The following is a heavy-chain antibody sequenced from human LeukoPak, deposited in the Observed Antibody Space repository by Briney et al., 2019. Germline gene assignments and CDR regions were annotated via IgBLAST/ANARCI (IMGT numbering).Heavy chain of an antibody. CDR1: GFTFSSYS. CDR2: ISSSTSYI. J-gene: IGHJ4*02. V-gene: IGHV3-21*01. Sequence: SGGSLRLSCAASGFTFSSYSMNWIRQAPGRGLEWVSSISSSTSYIYYADSEKGRFTISKDNAKNSLYLQMNSLRAEDTAVYYCARAGGSTVSHSDYWGQGTLVTVSS. CDR3: ARAGGSTVSHSDY. D-gene: IGHD4-17*01.